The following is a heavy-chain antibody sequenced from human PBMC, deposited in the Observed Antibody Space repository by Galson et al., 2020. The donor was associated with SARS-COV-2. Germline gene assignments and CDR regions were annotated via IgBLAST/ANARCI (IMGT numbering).Heavy chain of an antibody. J-gene: IGHJ6*02. D-gene: IGHD1-7*01. V-gene: IGHV3-48*03. CDR2: ISSSASKI. CDR3: ARYNWNSGCYGMDV. CDR1: GFTFSIYE. Sequence: GGSLRLSCAASGFTFSIYEMNWVRQAPGKGLEWVSYISSSASKIQYADSVKGRFTISRDNAKNSLCLQMHSLRAEDTAVYYCARYNWNSGCYGMDVWGQGTTVTVSS.